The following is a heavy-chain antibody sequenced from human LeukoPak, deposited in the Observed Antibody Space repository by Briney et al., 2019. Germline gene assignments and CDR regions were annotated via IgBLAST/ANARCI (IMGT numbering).Heavy chain of an antibody. V-gene: IGHV3-74*01. J-gene: IGHJ4*02. Sequence: GGSLTLSCAASGFSFTSYWMHWVRQPPGKGLVWVARVDHDGSGTAYADSVTGRFTITRDNVKNTVYLQMNSLRAEDTAVYYCARDSSYWGQGTLVTVSS. CDR1: GFSFTSYW. CDR2: VDHDGSGT. CDR3: ARDSSY.